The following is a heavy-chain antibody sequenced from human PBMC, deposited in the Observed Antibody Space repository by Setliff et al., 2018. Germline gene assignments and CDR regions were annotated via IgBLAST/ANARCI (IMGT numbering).Heavy chain of an antibody. CDR3: ARAHTWSLPNDNSGYPGWFDP. CDR2: IYFGGNT. V-gene: IGHV4-39*07. D-gene: IGHD3-22*01. Sequence: SETLSLTCTVPGGSISDNGYFWGWVRQPPGKGLEWIGNIYFGGNTYFNPSFKGRATLSIDASKRQFSLKLTSVTAADTAVYYCARAHTWSLPNDNSGYPGWFDPWGQGTLVTVSS. CDR1: GGSISDNGYF. J-gene: IGHJ5*02.